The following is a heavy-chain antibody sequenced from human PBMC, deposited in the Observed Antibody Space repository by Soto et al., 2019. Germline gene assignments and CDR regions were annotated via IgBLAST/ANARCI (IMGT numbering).Heavy chain of an antibody. J-gene: IGHJ6*02. V-gene: IGHV3-30-3*01. Sequence: GGSLRLSCAASGFTFSSYAMHWVRQAPGKGLEWVAVISYDGSNKYYADSVKGRFTISRDNSKNTLYLQMNSLRAEDTAVYYCARGAVDTAMGDYYYYGMDVWGQGTTVTVSS. D-gene: IGHD5-18*01. CDR3: ARGAVDTAMGDYYYYGMDV. CDR1: GFTFSSYA. CDR2: ISYDGSNK.